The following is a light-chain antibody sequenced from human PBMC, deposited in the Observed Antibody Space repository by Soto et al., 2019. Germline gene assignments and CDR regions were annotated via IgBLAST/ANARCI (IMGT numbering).Light chain of an antibody. CDR3: QSYDSSLRNWV. V-gene: IGLV1-40*01. J-gene: IGLJ3*02. Sequence: QSVLTQPPSVSGAPGQRVTISCTGSSSKIGAGYDVHWYRQLPGTAPKLLIYGNINRPSGVPDRFSGSKSGTSASLAITGLQAEDEADYYCQSYDSSLRNWVFGGGTKVTVL. CDR1: SSKIGAGYD. CDR2: GNI.